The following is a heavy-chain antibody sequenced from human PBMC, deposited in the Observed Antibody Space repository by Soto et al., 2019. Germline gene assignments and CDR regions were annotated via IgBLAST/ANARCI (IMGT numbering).Heavy chain of an antibody. CDR1: GYTFTSYA. Sequence: GASVKVSCNASGYTFTSYAMHWVRQAPGQRLEWMGWINAGNGNTKYSQKFQGRVTITRDTSASTAYMELSSLRSEDTAVYYCARDLGLIVVVPYMDVWGKGTTVTVSS. CDR2: INAGNGNT. CDR3: ARDLGLIVVVPYMDV. D-gene: IGHD2-2*01. V-gene: IGHV1-3*01. J-gene: IGHJ6*03.